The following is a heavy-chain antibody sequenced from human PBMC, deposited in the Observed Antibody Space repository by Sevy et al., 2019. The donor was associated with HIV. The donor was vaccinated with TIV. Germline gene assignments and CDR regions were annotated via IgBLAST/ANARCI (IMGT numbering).Heavy chain of an antibody. J-gene: IGHJ5*02. D-gene: IGHD1-1*01. CDR3: ARDETLTRPYVHLFDP. CDR2: ISPSGTTI. V-gene: IGHV3-11*01. CDR1: GFAFTDYY. Sequence: GGSLRLSCAASGFAFTDYYMTWIRQAPGKGPEWISYISPSGTTIHYSDSVKGRFTISRDNAKNSLYLQMNSLRAEDTAVYYCARDETLTRPYVHLFDPWGQGTLVTVSS.